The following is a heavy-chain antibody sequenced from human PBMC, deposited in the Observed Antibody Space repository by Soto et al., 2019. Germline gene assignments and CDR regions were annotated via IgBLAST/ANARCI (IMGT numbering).Heavy chain of an antibody. CDR1: GFSLSTSGVG. J-gene: IGHJ4*01. V-gene: IGHV2-5*02. CDR3: ALQHSILRFGDRSPGVFAY. D-gene: IGHD3-10*01. Sequence: QITLKESGPTLVKPTQTLTLTCTFSGFSLSTSGVGVGWIRQPPGKALERLALIYWDDDKRYSPSLKSRLTIPNDSSKDQVVPTMPNMDPVDTATYSCALQHSILRFGDRSPGVFAYWGHGTLVTVST. CDR2: IYWDDDK.